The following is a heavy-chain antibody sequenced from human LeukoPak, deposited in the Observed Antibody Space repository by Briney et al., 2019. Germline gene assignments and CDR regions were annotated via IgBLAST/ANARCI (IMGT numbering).Heavy chain of an antibody. Sequence: GGSLRLSCAGSGFTLRNYAMSWVRQAPGKGLEWVSGISGSGGGTYYADSVRGRFSISRDNSKNTVDLQMNSLRAEDTAVYYCAKDIHSSGWYTDYFDYWGQGTLVTVSS. J-gene: IGHJ4*02. CDR3: AKDIHSSGWYTDYFDY. CDR1: GFTLRNYA. V-gene: IGHV3-23*01. D-gene: IGHD6-19*01. CDR2: ISGSGGGT.